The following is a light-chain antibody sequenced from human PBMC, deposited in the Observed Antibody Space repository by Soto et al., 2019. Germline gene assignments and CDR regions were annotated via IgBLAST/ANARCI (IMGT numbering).Light chain of an antibody. CDR1: SSNIGPGYD. Sequence: QSVLTQPPSVSGAPGQRVTISCTGSSSNIGPGYDVHWYQQLPGTAPKVLIYGNNNRPSGVPDRFSGSKSGTSASLAITGLQPQDEGDYYCHSYDSSLRVVLFGGGTKLTVL. J-gene: IGLJ2*01. V-gene: IGLV1-40*01. CDR2: GNN. CDR3: HSYDSSLRVVL.